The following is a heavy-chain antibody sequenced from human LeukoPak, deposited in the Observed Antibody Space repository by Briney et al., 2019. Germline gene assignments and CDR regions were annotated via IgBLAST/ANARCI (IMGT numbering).Heavy chain of an antibody. J-gene: IGHJ3*02. D-gene: IGHD3-22*01. CDR1: GYTFTTYG. Sequence: SSVKVSCKSSGYTFTTYGISWVRQAPGQGLEWMGWISGYNGNTNYAQKHQGRVTMTADTSTSTAYMELGSLRSEDTAVYYCARFSGRYYDSSGSKGAFDIWGQGTMVTVSS. CDR2: ISGYNGNT. CDR3: ARFSGRYYDSSGSKGAFDI. V-gene: IGHV1-18*01.